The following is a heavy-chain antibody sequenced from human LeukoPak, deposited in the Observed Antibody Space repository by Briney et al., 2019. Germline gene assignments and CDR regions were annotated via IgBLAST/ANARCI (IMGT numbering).Heavy chain of an antibody. J-gene: IGHJ4*02. V-gene: IGHV1-18*01. CDR3: ARGSIAAAGTGGYGY. Sequence: ASVKVSCKASGYTFTSYGISWVRQAPGQGREGMGWISAYNGNTNYAQKLQGRVTMTTDTSTSTAYMELRSLRSDDTAVYYCARGSIAAAGTGGYGYWGQGTLVTVSS. CDR1: GYTFTSYG. D-gene: IGHD6-13*01. CDR2: ISAYNGNT.